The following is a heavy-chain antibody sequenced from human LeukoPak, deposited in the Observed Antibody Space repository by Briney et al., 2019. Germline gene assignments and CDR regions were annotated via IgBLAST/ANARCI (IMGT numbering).Heavy chain of an antibody. CDR1: GFTFSPYS. V-gene: IGHV3-21*01. CDR3: ARGGTSTSGYDY. D-gene: IGHD2-2*01. Sequence: GGSLRLSCAASGFTFSPYSMNWVRQAPGKGLEWVSSISPTSTYIYYADSVKGRFTISRANAKNSLYLQMNSLTAEDTAVYYCARGGTSTSGYDYWGHGSLVTVSS. CDR2: ISPTSTYI. J-gene: IGHJ4*01.